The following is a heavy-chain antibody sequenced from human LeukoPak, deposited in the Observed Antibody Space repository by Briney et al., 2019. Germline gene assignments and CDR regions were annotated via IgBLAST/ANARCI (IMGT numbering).Heavy chain of an antibody. CDR3: AKESGHFDY. CDR2: VSGRGDST. J-gene: IGHJ4*02. CDR1: GFXFSNYA. Sequence: PGGSLRLSCAASGFXFSNYAISWVRQAPGKGLEWVSAVSGRGDSTYYAGSVKGRFTISRDNSKNTVYLQMNSLRAEDTAVYYCAKESGHFDYWGQGTLVTASS. D-gene: IGHD1-14*01. V-gene: IGHV3-23*01.